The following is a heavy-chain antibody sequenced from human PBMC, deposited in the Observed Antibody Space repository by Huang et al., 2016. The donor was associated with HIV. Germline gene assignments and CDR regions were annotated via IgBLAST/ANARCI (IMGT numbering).Heavy chain of an antibody. D-gene: IGHD2-15*01. J-gene: IGHJ6*02. CDR1: GYTFLAFG. V-gene: IGHV1-18*01. CDR2: ISTFNGDT. Sequence: GQLIQSGPEVKRPGASVKVSCKASGYTFLAFGVSWVRRAPGEGLEWMGWISTFNGDTNDAAKVSDRVTVSADTTTDTVSIEMRSLRFDDTAVYYCARELLNTGEEGNSPMDIWGQGTMVTVSS. CDR3: ARELLNTGEEGNSPMDI.